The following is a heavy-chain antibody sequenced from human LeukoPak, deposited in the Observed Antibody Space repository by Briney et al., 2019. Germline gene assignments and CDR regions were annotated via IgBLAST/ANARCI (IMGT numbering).Heavy chain of an antibody. CDR2: IYSGGST. V-gene: IGHV3-66*01. Sequence: GGSLRLSCTASGFIFSTCAMSWVRQAPGKGLEWVSVIYSGGSTYYADSVKGRFTISRDNSKNTLYLQMNSLRAEDTAVYYRARDMSWSLGYWGQGTLVTVSS. CDR1: GFIFSTCA. D-gene: IGHD7-27*01. CDR3: ARDMSWSLGY. J-gene: IGHJ4*02.